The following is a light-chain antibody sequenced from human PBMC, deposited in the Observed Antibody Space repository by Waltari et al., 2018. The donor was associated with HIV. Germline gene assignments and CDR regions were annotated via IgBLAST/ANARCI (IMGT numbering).Light chain of an antibody. V-gene: IGLV1-40*01. CDR3: QSYDSSLSGSKV. CDR2: GNS. J-gene: IGLJ3*02. Sequence: QSVLTQPPSVSGPPGQRVSLSCTRTSPNLGAAYDVPWYQQLPGTAPTLLIYGNSNRPSGVPDRFSGSKSGTSASLAITGLQAEDEADYYCQSYDSSLSGSKVFGGGTKLTVL. CDR1: SPNLGAAYD.